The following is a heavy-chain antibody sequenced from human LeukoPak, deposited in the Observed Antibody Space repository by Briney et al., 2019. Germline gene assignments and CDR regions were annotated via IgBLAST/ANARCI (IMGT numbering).Heavy chain of an antibody. V-gene: IGHV4-59*08. D-gene: IGHD2-21*01. J-gene: IGHJ4*02. Sequence: SETLSLTCTVSGDSISTDYWSWIRQSPGTGLEWIGYINYSGNSEYNPSLKSRVTISVDRSKNQVSLKMRSVSAADTAVYYCARLDCISKTCYNYWALGALVTVSS. CDR3: ARLDCISKTCYNY. CDR1: GDSISTDY. CDR2: INYSGNS.